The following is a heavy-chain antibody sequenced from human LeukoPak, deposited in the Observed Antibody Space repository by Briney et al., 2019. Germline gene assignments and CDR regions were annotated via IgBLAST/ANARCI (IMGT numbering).Heavy chain of an antibody. CDR3: AKDKISGVIAYYFDY. Sequence: PGRSLRLSCAASGFTFDDYAMHWVRQAPGKGLEWVSGISWNSGSIGYADSVKGRFTISRDNAKNSPYLQMNSLRAEDTALYYCAKDKISGVIAYYFDYWGQGTLVTVSS. CDR1: GFTFDDYA. J-gene: IGHJ4*02. V-gene: IGHV3-9*01. CDR2: ISWNSGSI. D-gene: IGHD2/OR15-2a*01.